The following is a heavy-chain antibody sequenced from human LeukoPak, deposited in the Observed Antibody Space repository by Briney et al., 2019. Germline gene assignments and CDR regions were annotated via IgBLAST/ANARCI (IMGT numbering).Heavy chain of an antibody. V-gene: IGHV4-39*02. CDR2: ISYSGST. D-gene: IGHD5-24*01. CDR1: GGSINSNSYY. J-gene: IGHJ6*02. Sequence: SQTLSLTCTVSGGSINSNSYYWGWIRQPPGKGLEWIGTISYSGSTYYNPSLKSRVTISVDTSKNHFSLKLSSVPAADTAVNYCARRRDNNYYYDMDVWGQGTTVTVSS. CDR3: ARRRDNNYYYDMDV.